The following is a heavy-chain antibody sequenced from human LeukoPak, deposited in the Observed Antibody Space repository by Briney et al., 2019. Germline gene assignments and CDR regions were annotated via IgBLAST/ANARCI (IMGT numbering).Heavy chain of an antibody. CDR1: GGSISSYY. CDR2: IYYSGST. Sequence: SETLSLTCTVSGGSISSYYWSWIRQPPGKGLEWIGYIYYSGSTNYNPSLKSRVTISVDTSKNQFSLKLSSVTAADTAVYYCARDLGDYGGNFDYWGQGTLVTVSS. V-gene: IGHV4-59*12. D-gene: IGHD4-23*01. J-gene: IGHJ4*02. CDR3: ARDLGDYGGNFDY.